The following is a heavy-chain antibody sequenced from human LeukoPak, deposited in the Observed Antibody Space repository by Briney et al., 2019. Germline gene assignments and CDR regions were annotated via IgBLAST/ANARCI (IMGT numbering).Heavy chain of an antibody. D-gene: IGHD2-2*01. J-gene: IGHJ4*02. Sequence: AXXXVSCKASGYTFTGYYMHWVRQAPGQGLEWMGWIYPNSGGTNYAQKLQGRVTMNRDKYNRRAYMDLSRLTSDDTAVYYCAREGRSSTSLDYWGQGTLVTVSS. CDR1: GYTFTGYY. V-gene: IGHV1-2*02. CDR2: IYPNSGGT. CDR3: AREGRSSTSLDY.